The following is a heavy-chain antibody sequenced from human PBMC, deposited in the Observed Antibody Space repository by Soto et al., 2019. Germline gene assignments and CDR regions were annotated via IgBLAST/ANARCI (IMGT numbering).Heavy chain of an antibody. CDR1: GGSISSGGYY. Sequence: QVQLQESGPGLVKPSQTLSLTCTVSGGSISSGGYYWSWICQHPGKGLEWIGYIYYSGSTYYNPSLKSRVTISVDTSKNQFSLKLSSVTAADTAVYYCARMVRGVIIRYFDYWGQGTLVTVSS. D-gene: IGHD3-10*01. J-gene: IGHJ4*02. V-gene: IGHV4-31*03. CDR2: IYYSGST. CDR3: ARMVRGVIIRYFDY.